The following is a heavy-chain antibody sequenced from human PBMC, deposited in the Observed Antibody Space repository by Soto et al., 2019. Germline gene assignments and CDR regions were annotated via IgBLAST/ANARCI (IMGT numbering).Heavy chain of an antibody. V-gene: IGHV4-59*08. CDR3: ARYSGYDPYYFDY. Sequence: TSETLSPPWTGSGGFISSCYWSLIRPPPGKWLEWIGYIYYSGSTNYNPSLKSRVTISVDTSKNQFSLKLSSVTAADTAVYYCARYSGYDPYYFDYWGQGTLVTVSS. CDR2: IYYSGST. J-gene: IGHJ4*02. D-gene: IGHD5-12*01. CDR1: GGFISSCY.